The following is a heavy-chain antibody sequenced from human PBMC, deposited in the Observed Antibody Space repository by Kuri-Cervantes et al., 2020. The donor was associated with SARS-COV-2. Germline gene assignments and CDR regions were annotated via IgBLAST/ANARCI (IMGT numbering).Heavy chain of an antibody. D-gene: IGHD2-2*01. CDR1: GFTFSSYS. V-gene: IGHV3-21*01. CDR3: AREDIVVVPAAIAHTYNWFDP. CDR2: ISSSSSYI. Sequence: LSLTCAASGFTFSSYSMNWVRQAPGKGLEWVSSISSSSSYIYYADSVKGRFTISRDNAKNSLYLQMNSLRAEDTAVYYCAREDIVVVPAAIAHTYNWFDPWGQGTLVTVSS. J-gene: IGHJ5*02.